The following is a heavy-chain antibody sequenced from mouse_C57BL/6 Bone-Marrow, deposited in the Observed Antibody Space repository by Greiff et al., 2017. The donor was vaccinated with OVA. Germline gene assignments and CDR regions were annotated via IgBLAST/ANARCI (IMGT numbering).Heavy chain of an antibody. V-gene: IGHV1-56*01. CDR2: IFPGSGST. Sequence: QVQLQQSGPELVRPGASVKISCKAPRYTFTSHWMQWVRQRPGQGLEWIGEIFPGSGSTYYNEKFKGKATLTVDTSSSTAYMQLSSLTSEDSAVYFCARSGYYYGSSYYAMDYWGQGTSVTVSS. D-gene: IGHD1-1*01. J-gene: IGHJ4*01. CDR1: RYTFTSHW. CDR3: ARSGYYYGSSYYAMDY.